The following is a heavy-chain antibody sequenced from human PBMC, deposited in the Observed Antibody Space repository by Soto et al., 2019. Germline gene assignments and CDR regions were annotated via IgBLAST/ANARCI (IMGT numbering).Heavy chain of an antibody. J-gene: IGHJ6*02. Sequence: SETLSLTCTVSGGSISSYYWSWIRQPPGKGLEWIGYIYYSGSTNYNPSLKSRVTISVDTSKNQFSLKLSSVTAADTAVYYCARVPAAGEYYGMDVWGQGTTVTVSS. CDR2: IYYSGST. D-gene: IGHD2-2*01. CDR1: GGSISSYY. CDR3: ARVPAAGEYYGMDV. V-gene: IGHV4-59*01.